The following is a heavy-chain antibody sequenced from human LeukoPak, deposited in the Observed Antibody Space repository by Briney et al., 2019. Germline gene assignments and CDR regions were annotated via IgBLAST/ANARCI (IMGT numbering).Heavy chain of an antibody. D-gene: IGHD3-3*01. CDR1: GGSISSGGHY. CDR2: IYYSGST. J-gene: IGHJ4*02. CDR3: ARDLGKNRREWLFAY. Sequence: PSETLSLTCTVSGGSISSGGHYWSWIRQHPGKGLEWIGYIYYSGSTYYNPSLKSRVTISVDTSKNQFSLKLSSVAAADTAVYYCARDLGKNRREWLFAYWGQGTLVTVSS. V-gene: IGHV4-31*03.